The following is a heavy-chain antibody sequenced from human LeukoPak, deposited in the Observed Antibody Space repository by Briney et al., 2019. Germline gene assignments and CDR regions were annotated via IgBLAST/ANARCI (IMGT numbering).Heavy chain of an antibody. CDR3: ARGLAQQWLVVGGDY. CDR2: IYTSGST. CDR1: GGSISSYY. J-gene: IGHJ4*02. Sequence: PSETLSLTCTVSGGSISSYYWSWIRQPAGKRLEWIGRIYTSGSTNYNPSLKSRVTMSVDTSKNQFSLKLSSVTAADTAVYYCARGLAQQWLVVGGDYWGQGTLVTVSS. D-gene: IGHD6-19*01. V-gene: IGHV4-4*07.